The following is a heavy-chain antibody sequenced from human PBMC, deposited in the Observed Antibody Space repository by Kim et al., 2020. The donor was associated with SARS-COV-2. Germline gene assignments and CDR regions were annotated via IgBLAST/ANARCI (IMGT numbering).Heavy chain of an antibody. D-gene: IGHD6-19*01. Sequence: ADSVKGRFTISRDKSKNTLCLQMNGLRAEDTAVYYCAGAVAGTYYYGMDVWGQGTTVTVSS. V-gene: IGHV3-30*01. CDR3: AGAVAGTYYYGMDV. J-gene: IGHJ6*02.